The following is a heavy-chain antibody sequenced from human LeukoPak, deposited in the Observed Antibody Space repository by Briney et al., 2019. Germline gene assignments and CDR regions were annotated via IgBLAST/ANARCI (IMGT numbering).Heavy chain of an antibody. D-gene: IGHD3-16*01. CDR1: GFTFSSYS. CDR3: ARDSAMVFGFFWFDP. V-gene: IGHV3-7*01. Sequence: GGSLSLSCAASGFTFSSYSMSWVRQARGKGLEWVANIKQDGSEKYYVDSVKGRFTISRDNAKNSLYLQMNSLRAEDTAVYYCARDSAMVFGFFWFDPWGQGTLVTVSS. CDR2: IKQDGSEK. J-gene: IGHJ5*02.